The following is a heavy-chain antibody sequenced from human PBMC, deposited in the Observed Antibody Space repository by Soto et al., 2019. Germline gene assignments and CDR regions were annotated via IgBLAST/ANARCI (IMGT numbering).Heavy chain of an antibody. V-gene: IGHV1-2*02. CDR3: ARGDVRVVAAFDP. D-gene: IGHD2-15*01. J-gene: IGHJ5*02. CDR2: INPNSGGT. Sequence: ASVKVSCKASGYTFTDYYIHWVRQAPGQGLEWMGWINPNSGGTNYAQKFQGRVTMTRDTSISTAYMELSRLISDDTAVYYCARGDVRVVAAFDPWGQGALVTVSS. CDR1: GYTFTDYY.